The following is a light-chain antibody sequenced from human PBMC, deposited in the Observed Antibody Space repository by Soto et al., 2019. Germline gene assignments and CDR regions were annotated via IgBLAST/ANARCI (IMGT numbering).Light chain of an antibody. Sequence: EIVLTQSPGTLSLSPGERATLSCRASQSVSSYLAWYQQKPGQAPRLLNYDASNRATGIPARFSGSGSGTDFTLTISSLEPEDFAVYYCQQRSNWLALTFGGGTKVDIK. V-gene: IGKV3-11*01. J-gene: IGKJ4*01. CDR2: DAS. CDR3: QQRSNWLALT. CDR1: QSVSSY.